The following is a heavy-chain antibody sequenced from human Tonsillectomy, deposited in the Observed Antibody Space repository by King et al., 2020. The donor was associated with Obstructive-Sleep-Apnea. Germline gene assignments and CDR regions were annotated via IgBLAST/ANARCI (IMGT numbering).Heavy chain of an antibody. CDR3: GKGLNSGTYNGPDY. V-gene: IGHV3-9*01. CDR2: ISWNSGSI. Sequence: VQLVESGGGLVQPGRSLRLSCAASGFIFDDYAMHWVRQTPGKGLEWVSGISWNSGSIGYADSVKGRFTISRDSAKKSLYLQMNSLRPADTALYNCGKGLNSGTYNGPDYWGQGTLVTVSS. J-gene: IGHJ4*02. D-gene: IGHD1-26*01. CDR1: GFIFDDYA.